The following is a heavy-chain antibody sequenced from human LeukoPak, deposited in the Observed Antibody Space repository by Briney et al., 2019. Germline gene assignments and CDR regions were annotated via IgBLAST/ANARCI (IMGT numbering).Heavy chain of an antibody. CDR1: GYTFTSCF. CDR3: ASNVDTAMDDAFDI. D-gene: IGHD5-18*01. V-gene: IGHV1-46*01. Sequence: ASVKVSCKASGYTFTSCFMHWVRQAPGQGLEWMGIINPSDGSTSYAQKFQGRVTMTRDTSTSTVYMELSSLRSEDTAVYYCASNVDTAMDDAFDIWGQGTMVTVSS. J-gene: IGHJ3*02. CDR2: INPSDGST.